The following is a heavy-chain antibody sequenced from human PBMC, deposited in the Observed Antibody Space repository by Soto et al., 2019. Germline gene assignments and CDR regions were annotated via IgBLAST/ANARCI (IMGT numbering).Heavy chain of an antibody. CDR3: ATEMGATQGPFDN. V-gene: IGHV3-23*01. CDR2: LSNTGRRT. Sequence: GGSLRLSCVVSVFPFGANAMSWVRQAPGKGLEWVSGLSNTGRRTSYADSVKGRFNISRDNSENTVYLQMNSLRVEDTAVYYCATEMGATQGPFDNWGQGTLVTVYS. CDR1: VFPFGANA. J-gene: IGHJ4*02. D-gene: IGHD1-26*01.